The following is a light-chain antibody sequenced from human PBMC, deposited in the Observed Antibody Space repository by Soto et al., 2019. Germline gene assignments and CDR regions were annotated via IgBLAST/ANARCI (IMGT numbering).Light chain of an antibody. CDR1: QYIHNY. Sequence: GDRVTITCRASQYIHNYLAWYQQKPGEAPKLLIYEAANLESGVPSRFSGSGTGTEFTLTISSLQPDDFVTYYCQQSNNYPWTFGQGTRVEI. CDR3: QQSNNYPWT. J-gene: IGKJ1*01. CDR2: EAA. V-gene: IGKV1-5*03.